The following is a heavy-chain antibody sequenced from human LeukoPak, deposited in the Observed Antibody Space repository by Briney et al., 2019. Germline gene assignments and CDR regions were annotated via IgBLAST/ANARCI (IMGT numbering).Heavy chain of an antibody. V-gene: IGHV3-30-3*01. D-gene: IGHD5-24*01. CDR2: ISYDGSNK. CDR3: ARTVRRWLQVDY. Sequence: PGRSLRLSCAASGFTFSSYAMHWVRQAPGKGLEWVAVISYDGSNKYYADSVKGRFTISRDNSKNTLYLQMNSLRAEDTAVYYCARTVRRWLQVDYWGQGTLVTASS. CDR1: GFTFSSYA. J-gene: IGHJ4*02.